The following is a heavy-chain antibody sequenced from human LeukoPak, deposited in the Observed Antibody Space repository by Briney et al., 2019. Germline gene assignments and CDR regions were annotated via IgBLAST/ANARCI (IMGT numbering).Heavy chain of an antibody. CDR2: ISGSGGST. J-gene: IGHJ6*02. Sequence: GGSLRLSCAASGFTFSSYAMSWVRQAPGKGLEWVSAISGSGGSTYYADSVKGRFTISRDNSKNTLYLQMNSLRAEDTAVYYCAIDSSGYYDGHYYGMDVWGQGTTVTVSS. CDR1: GFTFSSYA. D-gene: IGHD3-22*01. V-gene: IGHV3-23*01. CDR3: AIDSSGYYDGHYYGMDV.